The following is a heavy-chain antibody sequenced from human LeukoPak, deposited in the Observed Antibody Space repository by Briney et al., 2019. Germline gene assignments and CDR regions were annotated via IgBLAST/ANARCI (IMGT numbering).Heavy chain of an antibody. J-gene: IGHJ1*01. V-gene: IGHV5-10-1*01. CDR3: ARHAYYYDSSGSD. CDR1: GNSFTNYC. Sequence: PGESLKISCKASGNSFTNYCITWVRQMPGKGLEWMGRIDLSVSYTNYSPSFQGHVTISADKSISTACLQWTNLKASDTAMYYCARHAYYYDSSGSDWGQGTLVTVSS. CDR2: IDLSVSYT. D-gene: IGHD3-22*01.